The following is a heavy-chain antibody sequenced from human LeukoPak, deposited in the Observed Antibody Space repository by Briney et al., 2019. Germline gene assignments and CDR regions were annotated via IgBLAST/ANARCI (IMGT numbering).Heavy chain of an antibody. Sequence: ASVKVSCKASGYTFTSYDINWVRQATGXXXEWMGWMNPNSGNTGYAQKFQGRVTMTRNTSISTAYMELSSLRSEDTAVYYCARVILRFLEWSGSYYGMDVWGQGTTVTVSS. D-gene: IGHD3-3*01. CDR3: ARVILRFLEWSGSYYGMDV. V-gene: IGHV1-8*01. J-gene: IGHJ6*02. CDR2: MNPNSGNT. CDR1: GYTFTSYD.